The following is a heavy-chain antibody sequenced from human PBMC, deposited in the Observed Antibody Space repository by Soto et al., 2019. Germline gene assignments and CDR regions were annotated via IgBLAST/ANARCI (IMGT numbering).Heavy chain of an antibody. CDR1: GGSISSGGYY. CDR3: ATTRSGSYDYYYYGMDV. CDR2: IYYSGST. V-gene: IGHV4-31*03. D-gene: IGHD1-26*01. Sequence: SQTLSLTCTVSGGSISSGGYYWSWIRQHPGKGLEWIGYIYYSGSTYYNPSLKSRVTISVDTSKNQFSLKLSSVTAADTAVYYCATTRSGSYDYYYYGMDVWGQGTTVTVSS. J-gene: IGHJ6*02.